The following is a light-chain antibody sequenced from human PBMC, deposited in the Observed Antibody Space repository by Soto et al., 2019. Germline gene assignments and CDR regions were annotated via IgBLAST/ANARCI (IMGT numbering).Light chain of an antibody. V-gene: IGKV3-15*01. J-gene: IGKJ3*01. CDR2: GAS. Sequence: EIVMTQSPATLSVSPGERATLSCRASQSVSRNLAWYQQKPGQAPRLLIYGASTRATGIPARFSGSGSGTDFALNLSSLQSEDFAVYYCHQYNNWPPFTFGPGTKVDIQ. CDR1: QSVSRN. CDR3: HQYNNWPPFT.